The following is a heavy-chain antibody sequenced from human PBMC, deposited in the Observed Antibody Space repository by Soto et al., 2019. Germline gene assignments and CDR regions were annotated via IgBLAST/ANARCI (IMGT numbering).Heavy chain of an antibody. J-gene: IGHJ3*02. CDR2: IRSKANSYAT. CDR1: RFTFCVSA. Sequence: PAGSLTLSCAASRFTFCVSAMDWSRQAYGKGLEWGGRIRSKANSYATAYAASVKGRFTISRDDSKHTAYLQMNSLKTEDTAVYYCIIRSYYDFRSGYYPFDIWGQGTMVTGSS. CDR3: IIRSYYDFRSGYYPFDI. D-gene: IGHD3-3*01. V-gene: IGHV3-73*01.